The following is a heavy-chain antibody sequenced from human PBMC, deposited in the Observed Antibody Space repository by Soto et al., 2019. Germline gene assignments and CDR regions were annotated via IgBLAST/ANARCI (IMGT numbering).Heavy chain of an antibody. CDR2: IIPISETT. CDR3: ARSQGSSTSLEIYYYYYYGMDV. V-gene: IGHV1-69*01. Sequence: QVQLVQSGAEVKKPGSSVKVSCKASGGTFSSYAISWVRQAPGQGLEWMGGIIPISETTNYAQKFQGRVTITADESKSTAYMELSSLRSKDTAMYYCARSQGSSTSLEIYYYYYYGMDVWGQGTTVTVSS. J-gene: IGHJ6*02. CDR1: GGTFSSYA. D-gene: IGHD2-2*01.